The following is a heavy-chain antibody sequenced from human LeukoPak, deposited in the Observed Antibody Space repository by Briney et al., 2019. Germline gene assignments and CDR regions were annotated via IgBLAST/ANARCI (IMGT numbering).Heavy chain of an antibody. J-gene: IGHJ4*02. CDR2: ISVSGGGT. D-gene: IGHD1-26*01. V-gene: IGHV3-23*01. Sequence: PGGSLRLSCAASGFTFSSYAMSWVRQAPGKGLEWVSSISVSGGGTYYADSVTGRFTISRDNSKNTLYLQMNRLSAEDTAVYYCARRGIVLGAAPVLKYPFDYWGQGTLVTVSS. CDR3: ARRGIVLGAAPVLKYPFDY. CDR1: GFTFSSYA.